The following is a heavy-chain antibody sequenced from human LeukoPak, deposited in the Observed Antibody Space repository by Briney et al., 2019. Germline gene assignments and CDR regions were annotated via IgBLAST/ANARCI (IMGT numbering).Heavy chain of an antibody. Sequence: SETLSLTCTVSGGSISSSSYYWGWIRQPPGKGLEWIGSIYYSGSTYYNPSLKSRVTISVDTPKNQFSLKLSSVTAADTAVYYCARAWGQQLTPFDYWGQGTLVTVSS. CDR3: ARAWGQQLTPFDY. J-gene: IGHJ4*02. CDR1: GGSISSSSYY. CDR2: IYYSGST. D-gene: IGHD6-13*01. V-gene: IGHV4-39*07.